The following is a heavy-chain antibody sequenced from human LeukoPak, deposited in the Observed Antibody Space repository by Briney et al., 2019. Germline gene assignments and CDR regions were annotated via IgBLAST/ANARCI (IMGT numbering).Heavy chain of an antibody. J-gene: IGHJ4*02. D-gene: IGHD2-15*01. V-gene: IGHV4-59*08. CDR3: ARAVVVVGYFDY. CDR1: GGSFSGYY. Sequence: SETLSLTCAVYGGSFSGYYWSWIRQPPGKGLEWIGYIYYSGSTNYNPSLKSRVTISVDTSKNQFSLKLSSVTAADTAVYYCARAVVVVGYFDYWGQGTLVTVSS. CDR2: IYYSGST.